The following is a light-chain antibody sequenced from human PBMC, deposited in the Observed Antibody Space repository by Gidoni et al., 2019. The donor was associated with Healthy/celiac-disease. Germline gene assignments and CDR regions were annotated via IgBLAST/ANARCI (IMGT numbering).Light chain of an antibody. CDR3: QQRSNWPPIT. CDR2: DAS. V-gene: IGKV3-11*01. J-gene: IGKJ5*01. CDR1: QSVSSY. Sequence: DILLTHSPATLSLSPGERATLSCRASQSVSSYLAWYQQKPGQAPRILIYDASNRATGIPARFSGSGSGTDFTLTISSLEPEDFAVYYCQQRSNWPPITFGQGTRLEIK.